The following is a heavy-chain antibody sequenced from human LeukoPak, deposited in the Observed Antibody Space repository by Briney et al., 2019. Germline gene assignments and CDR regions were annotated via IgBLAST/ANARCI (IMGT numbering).Heavy chain of an antibody. CDR1: GFAFSSQA. J-gene: IGHJ4*02. D-gene: IGHD6-19*01. CDR2: ISDSGGIT. Sequence: GGSLRLSCAASGFAFSSQAMGWVRQAPGKGLEWVSVISDSGGITYYADSVKGRFTISRDNSKNTLFLQMNSLRAEDTAVYFCAKDARRTSGWYLFDYWGQGTLVTVSS. V-gene: IGHV3-23*01. CDR3: AKDARRTSGWYLFDY.